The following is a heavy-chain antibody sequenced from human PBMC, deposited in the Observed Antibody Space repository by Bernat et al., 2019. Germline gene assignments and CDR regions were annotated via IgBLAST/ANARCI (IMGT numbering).Heavy chain of an antibody. D-gene: IGHD6-6*01. J-gene: IGHJ4*02. CDR1: GFTFSDHF. V-gene: IGHV3-72*01. Sequence: VQLVESGGGVVQPGRSLRLSCAASGFTFSDHFMDWVRQAPGKGLEWVGRIRNRAIGYTTYYAASVKGRFSISRDDSKNSLYLQMNGLKTEDTAVYFCARLSSSYYFDYWGQGTLVTVSS. CDR2: IRNRAIGYTT. CDR3: ARLSSSYYFDY.